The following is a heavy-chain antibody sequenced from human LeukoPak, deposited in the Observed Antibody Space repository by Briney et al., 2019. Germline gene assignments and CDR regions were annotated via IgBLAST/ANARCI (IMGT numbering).Heavy chain of an antibody. D-gene: IGHD3-10*01. CDR2: INHSGST. CDR3: AREDYYGSGSYVSNDAFDI. CDR1: GGSFSGYY. J-gene: IGHJ3*02. Sequence: PSETLSLTCAVYGGSFSGYYWSWIRQPPGKGLEWIGEINHSGSTNYNPSLKSRVTISVDTSKNQFSLKLSSVTAADTAVYYCAREDYYGSGSYVSNDAFDIWGQGTMVTVPS. V-gene: IGHV4-34*01.